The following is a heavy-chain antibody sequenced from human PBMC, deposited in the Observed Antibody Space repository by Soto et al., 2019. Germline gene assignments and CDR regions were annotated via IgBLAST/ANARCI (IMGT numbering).Heavy chain of an antibody. Sequence: EAQLLESGGGLVQPGGSLKLSCAASGFTFSNFAMSWVRQAPGKGLEWVSSIRRSADVTYYADSVRGRFAIFRDNSKNMLYLQMNGLRLDDTAVYYCVVDPNGDYVGAFDIWGQGTMVSVAS. J-gene: IGHJ3*02. D-gene: IGHD4-17*01. V-gene: IGHV3-23*01. CDR2: IRRSADVT. CDR1: GFTFSNFA. CDR3: VVDPNGDYVGAFDI.